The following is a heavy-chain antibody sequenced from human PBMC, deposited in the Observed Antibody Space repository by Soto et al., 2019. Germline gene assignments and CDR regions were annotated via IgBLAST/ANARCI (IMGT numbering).Heavy chain of an antibody. J-gene: IGHJ4*02. CDR3: ARGQAYFSGRNFGFDF. V-gene: IGHV3-7*03. Sequence: GGSLRLSCVASGFTFKIYWMTWVRQAPGKGLEWVASIKQDGSEKYYLDSVKGRFTISRDNAKNSLHLQMNSATAEDSAVYYCARGQAYFSGRNFGFDFWGQGTQVTVSS. D-gene: IGHD2-15*01. CDR2: IKQDGSEK. CDR1: GFTFKIYW.